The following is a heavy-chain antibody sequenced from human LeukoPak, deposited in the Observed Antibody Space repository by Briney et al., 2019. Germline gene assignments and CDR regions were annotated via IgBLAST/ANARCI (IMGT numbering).Heavy chain of an antibody. D-gene: IGHD3-22*01. CDR3: ARVRPGSSGSYYRTS. V-gene: IGHV3-11*04. CDR1: GFPFSDFH. Sequence: GGSLRLSCVGAGFPFSDFHMSWIRQAPGKGLEWVSYITSGGGFKYYADSVKGRFSISRDDSKNSVFLQMNSLRVEDTAVYYCARVRPGSSGSYYRTSWGQGTLDTVSS. CDR2: ITSGGGFK. J-gene: IGHJ4*02.